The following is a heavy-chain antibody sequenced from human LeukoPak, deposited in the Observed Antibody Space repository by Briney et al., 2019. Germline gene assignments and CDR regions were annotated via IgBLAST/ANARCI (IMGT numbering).Heavy chain of an antibody. CDR3: ARNYYDSSGYYYGDAFDI. J-gene: IGHJ3*02. Sequence: GGSLRLSCAASGFTFSSYAMHWVRQAPGKGLEWVAVISYDGSNKYYADSVKGRFTISRDSSKNTLYLQMNSLRAEDTAVYYCARNYYDSSGYYYGDAFDIWGQGTMVTVSS. CDR2: ISYDGSNK. V-gene: IGHV3-30-3*01. CDR1: GFTFSSYA. D-gene: IGHD3-22*01.